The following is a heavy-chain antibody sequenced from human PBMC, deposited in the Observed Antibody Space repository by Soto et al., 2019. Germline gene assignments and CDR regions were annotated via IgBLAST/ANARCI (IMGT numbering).Heavy chain of an antibody. J-gene: IGHJ6*02. Sequence: HVQLVQSGAEVRKPGSSVTISCKASGGPFSRYTFTWVRQAPGQGLEWMGGITPILGSANYAQKFQGRVTNAAEETTTTVKMQLSNLSSEASAVFYCPRHVASVGPNAESHYGMHAWGQGTSVIVSS. D-gene: IGHD1-26*01. CDR3: PRHVASVGPNAESHYGMHA. CDR1: GGPFSRYT. V-gene: IGHV1-69*01. CDR2: ITPILGSA.